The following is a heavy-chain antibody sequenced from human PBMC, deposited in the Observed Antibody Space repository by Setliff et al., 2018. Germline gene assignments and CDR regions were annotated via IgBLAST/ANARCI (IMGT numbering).Heavy chain of an antibody. CDR3: ARHVVTMVRAHFDY. Sequence: SETLSLTCAVSGYSISSGYYWGWIRQPPGRGLEWIGSIYRSGSTYYNPSLKSRVTISVDTSKNQFSLKLNSVTAADTAVYYCARHVVTMVRAHFDYWGQGTLVTVSS. CDR1: GYSISSGYY. J-gene: IGHJ4*02. D-gene: IGHD3-10*01. CDR2: IYRSGST. V-gene: IGHV4-38-2*01.